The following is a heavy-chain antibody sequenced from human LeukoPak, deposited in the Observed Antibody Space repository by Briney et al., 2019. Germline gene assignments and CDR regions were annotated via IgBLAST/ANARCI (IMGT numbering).Heavy chain of an antibody. CDR1: GFPFSSYW. Sequence: GGSLRLSCAASGFPFSSYWMAWVRQAPGKGLEWVASIKQDGGETFYVDSVKGRFTISRDNAKNSLYLQMNSLRAEDTAVYYCTRGEPNLIVVVPALDYWGQGTLVTVSS. CDR3: TRGEPNLIVVVPALDY. V-gene: IGHV3-7*01. J-gene: IGHJ4*02. CDR2: IKQDGGET. D-gene: IGHD2-2*01.